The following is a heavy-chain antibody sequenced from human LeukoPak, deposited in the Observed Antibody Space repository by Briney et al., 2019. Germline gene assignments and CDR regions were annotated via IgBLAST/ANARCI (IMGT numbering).Heavy chain of an antibody. CDR1: GYSISSGYY. V-gene: IGHV4-38-2*02. Sequence: PSETLSLTCTVSGYSISSGYYWGWIRQPPGKGLEWIGSIYHSGSTYYNPSLKSRVTISVDTSKNQFSLKLSSVTAADTAVYYCARVSSGWYRWSDPWGQGTLVTVSS. D-gene: IGHD6-19*01. J-gene: IGHJ5*02. CDR3: ARVSSGWYRWSDP. CDR2: IYHSGST.